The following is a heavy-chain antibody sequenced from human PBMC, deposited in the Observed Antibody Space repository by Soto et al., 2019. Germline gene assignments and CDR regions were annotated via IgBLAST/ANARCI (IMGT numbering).Heavy chain of an antibody. V-gene: IGHV4-59*01. Sequence: SETLSLTCTVSGGSISSYYWSWIRQPPGKGLEWIGYIYYSGSTNYNPSLKSRVTISVDTSKNQFSLKLSSVTAADTAVYYCARSRGYYDSSGYYPYGMDVWGQGTTVTAP. CDR3: ARSRGYYDSSGYYPYGMDV. CDR1: GGSISSYY. D-gene: IGHD3-22*01. J-gene: IGHJ6*02. CDR2: IYYSGST.